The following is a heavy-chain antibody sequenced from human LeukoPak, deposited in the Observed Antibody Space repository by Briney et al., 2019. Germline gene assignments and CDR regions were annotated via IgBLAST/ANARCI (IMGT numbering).Heavy chain of an antibody. CDR2: LSPSGSDK. J-gene: IGHJ4*02. V-gene: IGHV3-7*01. CDR3: ARDPAYGALGY. Sequence: GGSLRLSCAASGFTFSSSYMSWVRQAPGKGLEWVANLSPSGSDKAYVDSVKGRFTTSRDNAKNLLYLQLNNLRVEDTAVFYCARDPAYGALGYWGRGTLVTVTA. D-gene: IGHD4-17*01. CDR1: GFTFSSSY.